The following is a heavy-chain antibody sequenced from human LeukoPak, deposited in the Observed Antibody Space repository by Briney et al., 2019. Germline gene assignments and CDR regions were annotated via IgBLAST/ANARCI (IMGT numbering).Heavy chain of an antibody. Sequence: PGGSLRLSCAASGFTFSDYEINWVRQAPGKGLEWVANIKQDGSDKYYVDSVKGRFTISRDNAKNSLYLQMNSLRAEDTAVYYCARDSQDIYGGNDYWGQGTLVTVSS. CDR1: GFTFSDYE. V-gene: IGHV3-7*01. CDR3: ARDSQDIYGGNDY. CDR2: IKQDGSDK. J-gene: IGHJ4*02. D-gene: IGHD4-23*01.